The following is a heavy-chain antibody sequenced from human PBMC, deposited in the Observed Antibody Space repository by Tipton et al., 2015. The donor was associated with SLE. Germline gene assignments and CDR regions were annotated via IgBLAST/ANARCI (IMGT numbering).Heavy chain of an antibody. CDR2: IYYSGST. CDR3: AATVGGY. Sequence: TLSLTCTVSGGSISSYYWSWIRQPPGKGLEWIGYIYYSGSTNYNPSLKSRVTISVDTSKNQFSLKLSSLTAADTAVYYCAATVGGYWGQGTLVTVSS. CDR1: GGSISSYY. J-gene: IGHJ4*02. V-gene: IGHV4-59*12. D-gene: IGHD4-23*01.